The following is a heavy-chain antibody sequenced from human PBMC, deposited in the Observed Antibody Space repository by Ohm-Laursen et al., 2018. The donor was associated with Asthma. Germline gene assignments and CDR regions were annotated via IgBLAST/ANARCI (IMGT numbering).Heavy chain of an antibody. Sequence: SLRLSCTASGFTFSLYSMNWVRQAPGKGLEWVSYISNSSSTIYYADSVKGRFTISRDNAKNSLHLQMNSLRAEDTAVYYCARRDFSGGDPSAAFDIWGQGTMVTVSS. CDR2: ISNSSSTI. D-gene: IGHD2-21*02. CDR3: ARRDFSGGDPSAAFDI. V-gene: IGHV3-48*01. CDR1: GFTFSLYS. J-gene: IGHJ3*02.